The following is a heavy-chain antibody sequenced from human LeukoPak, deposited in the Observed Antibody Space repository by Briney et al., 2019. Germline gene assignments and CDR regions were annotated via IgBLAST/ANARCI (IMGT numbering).Heavy chain of an antibody. J-gene: IGHJ5*02. Sequence: KPSETLSLTCAVYGGSFSGYYWSWIRQPPGKGLEWIGEINHSGSTNYNPSLKSRVTISVDTSKNQFSLKLSSVTAADTAVYYCARLPPYYVSTTGTTGVNRAPPKNWFDPWGQGTLVTVSS. CDR2: INHSGST. V-gene: IGHV4-34*01. CDR3: ARLPPYYVSTTGTTGVNRAPPKNWFDP. D-gene: IGHD1-1*01. CDR1: GGSFSGYY.